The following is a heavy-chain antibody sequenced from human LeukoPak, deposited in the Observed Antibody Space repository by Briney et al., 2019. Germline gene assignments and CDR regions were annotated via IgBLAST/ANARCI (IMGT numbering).Heavy chain of an antibody. CDR3: ARRAPRRPYYYYGMDV. CDR2: IGTAGDT. CDR1: GFTFSSYD. J-gene: IGHJ6*02. Sequence: GGSLRLSCAASGFTFSSYDMHWVRQATGKGLEWVSAIGTAGDTYYPGSVKGRFTISRENAKNSLYLQMNSLRAGDTAVYYCARRAPRRPYYYYGMDVWGQGTTVTVSS. V-gene: IGHV3-13*01.